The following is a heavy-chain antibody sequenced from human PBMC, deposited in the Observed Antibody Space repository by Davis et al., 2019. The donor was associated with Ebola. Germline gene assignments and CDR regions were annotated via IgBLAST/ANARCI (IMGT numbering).Heavy chain of an antibody. J-gene: IGHJ5*02. Sequence: SVKVSCKASGGTFSSYAISWVRQAPGQGLEWMGGIIPIFGTANYAQKFQGRVTITADESTSTAYMELSSLRSEDTAVYYCASGAYSSSWLVGWFDPWGQGTLVTVSS. CDR2: IIPIFGTA. D-gene: IGHD6-13*01. CDR3: ASGAYSSSWLVGWFDP. V-gene: IGHV1-69*13. CDR1: GGTFSSYA.